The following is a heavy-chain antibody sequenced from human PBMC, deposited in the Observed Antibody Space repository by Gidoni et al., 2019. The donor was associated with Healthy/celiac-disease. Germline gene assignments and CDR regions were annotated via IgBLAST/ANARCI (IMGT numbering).Heavy chain of an antibody. D-gene: IGHD2-8*01. CDR3: ARDQWTGRVFDY. CDR1: GFTFSSYW. Sequence: EVQLVESGGGLVQPGGSLILSCAASGFTFSSYWMSWVRQAPGTGLWWVANIKQDGSEKYYVDSVKGRFTISRDNAKNALYLQMNSLRAEDTAVYYCARDQWTGRVFDYWGQGTLVTVSS. V-gene: IGHV3-7*01. J-gene: IGHJ4*02. CDR2: IKQDGSEK.